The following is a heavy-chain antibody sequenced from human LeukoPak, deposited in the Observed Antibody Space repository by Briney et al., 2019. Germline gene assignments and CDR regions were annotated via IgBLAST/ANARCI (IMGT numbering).Heavy chain of an antibody. CDR1: GFTFSSYS. D-gene: IGHD3-3*01. J-gene: IGHJ4*02. V-gene: IGHV3-21*01. CDR2: ISGSSSYI. CDR3: ARDSQERPQYYDFWSGYYTPFDY. Sequence: GGSLRLSCAASGFTFSSYSMNWARQAPGKGLEWVSSISGSSSYIYYADSVKGRFTISRDNAKNSLYLQMNSLRAEDTAVYYCARDSQERPQYYDFWSGYYTPFDYWGQGTLVTVSS.